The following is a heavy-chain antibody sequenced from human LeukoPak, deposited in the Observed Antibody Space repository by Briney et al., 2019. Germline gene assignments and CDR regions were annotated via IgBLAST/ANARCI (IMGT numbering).Heavy chain of an antibody. Sequence: SATLSLTCGLNGGSFGDHFWGWFRQSPGQGLEWIGEVNQRGTINSNPYLKSRVAISVETSKNQFSLKLTSVTAADTAVYYCARNSYYYDSSGYYSFDPWGQGTLVTVSS. CDR3: ARNSYYYDSSGYYSFDP. CDR1: GGSFGDHF. V-gene: IGHV4-34*01. J-gene: IGHJ5*02. CDR2: VNQRGTI. D-gene: IGHD3-22*01.